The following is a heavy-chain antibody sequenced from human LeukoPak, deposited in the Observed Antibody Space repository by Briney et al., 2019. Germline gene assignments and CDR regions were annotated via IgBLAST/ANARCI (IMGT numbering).Heavy chain of an antibody. CDR1: GYTFTSYG. Sequence: ASVKVSCKASGYTFTSYGISWVRQAPGQGLEWMGWISPYNGNTNYAQKLQGRVTMTTDTSTSTAYMELRSLRSDDTAVYYCARSPMTTVTPYNFDYWGQGTLVTVSS. CDR2: ISPYNGNT. D-gene: IGHD4-17*01. J-gene: IGHJ4*02. V-gene: IGHV1-18*01. CDR3: ARSPMTTVTPYNFDY.